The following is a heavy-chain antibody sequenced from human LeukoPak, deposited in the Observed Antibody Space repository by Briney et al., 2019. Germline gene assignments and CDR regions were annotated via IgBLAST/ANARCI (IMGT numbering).Heavy chain of an antibody. Sequence: GGSLRLSCAASGFTFSSYGMNWVRQAPGKGLEWVSFISASGGSAHYADSVRGRFTISRDNSKNTLYLQMNSLRAEDTAVYYCAKAGSYSDISVYPLASFDFWGQGTMVTVSS. J-gene: IGHJ3*01. CDR1: GFTFSSYG. CDR3: AKAGSYSDISVYPLASFDF. D-gene: IGHD3-22*01. CDR2: ISASGGSA. V-gene: IGHV3-23*01.